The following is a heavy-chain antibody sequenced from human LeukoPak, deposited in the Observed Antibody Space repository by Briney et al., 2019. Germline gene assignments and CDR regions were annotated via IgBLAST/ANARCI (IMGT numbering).Heavy chain of an antibody. D-gene: IGHD6-19*01. CDR3: AKYHRQWLPKGGFDY. V-gene: IGHV3-30*18. CDR2: ISYDGNNK. J-gene: IGHJ4*02. Sequence: GGSLRLSCAASGFTFSSYGMHWVRQAPGKGLEWVAVISYDGNNKYYADSVKGRFTISRDNSKNTLYLQMDNLRAEDTAVYYCAKYHRQWLPKGGFDYWGQGTLVTVSS. CDR1: GFTFSSYG.